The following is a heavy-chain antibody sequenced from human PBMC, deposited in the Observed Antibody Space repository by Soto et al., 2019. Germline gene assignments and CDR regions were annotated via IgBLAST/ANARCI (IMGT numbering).Heavy chain of an antibody. J-gene: IGHJ6*02. V-gene: IGHV3-30*18. CDR1: GFTFSSYG. Sequence: LRLSCAASGFTFSSYGMHWVRQAPGKGLEWVAVISYDGSNKYYADSVKGRFTISRDNSKNTLYLQMNSLRAEDTAVYYCAKKRDGYNYYYYYGMDVWGQGTTVTVSS. CDR2: ISYDGSNK. CDR3: AKKRDGYNYYYYYGMDV. D-gene: IGHD5-12*01.